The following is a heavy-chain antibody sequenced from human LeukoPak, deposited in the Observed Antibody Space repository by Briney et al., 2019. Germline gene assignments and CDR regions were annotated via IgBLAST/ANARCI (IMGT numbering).Heavy chain of an antibody. J-gene: IGHJ4*02. CDR1: GGSFSGYY. V-gene: IGHV4-34*01. Sequence: SETLSLTCAVYGGSFSGYYWSWIRQPPGKGLEWIGEINHSGSTNYNPPLKSRVTISVDTSKNQFSLKLSSVTAADTAVYYCARVGVVGAPTGDFDYWGQGTLVTVSS. D-gene: IGHD1-26*01. CDR2: INHSGST. CDR3: ARVGVVGAPTGDFDY.